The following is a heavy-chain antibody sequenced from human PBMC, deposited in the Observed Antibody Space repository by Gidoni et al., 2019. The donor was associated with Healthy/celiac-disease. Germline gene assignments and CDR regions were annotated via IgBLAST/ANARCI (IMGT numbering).Heavy chain of an antibody. D-gene: IGHD2-2*01. CDR2: ISGSGGST. J-gene: IGHJ4*02. Sequence: VRQAPGKGLEWVSAISGSGGSTYYADSVKGRFTISRDNSKNTLYLQMNSLRAEDTAVYYCAKDPLIVVVPAASFDYWGQGTLVTFSS. CDR3: AKDPLIVVVPAASFDY. V-gene: IGHV3-23*01.